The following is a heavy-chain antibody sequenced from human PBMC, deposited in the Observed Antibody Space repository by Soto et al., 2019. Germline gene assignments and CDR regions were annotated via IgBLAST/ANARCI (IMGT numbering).Heavy chain of an antibody. CDR1: GGSVSSNRAA. D-gene: IGHD6-25*01. CDR2: TYYRSRWYN. V-gene: IGHV6-1*01. CDR3: AGTSPLQRYYTAV. J-gene: IGHJ6*03. Sequence: PSQALSRTGVSCGGSVSSNRAAWNWIRQSPSRGLEWLGRTYYRSRWYNDYAVSVRSRITVNADTPKNQFSLHLNSVTPEDTAVYYSAGTSPLQRYYTAVRDNRTTVPVS.